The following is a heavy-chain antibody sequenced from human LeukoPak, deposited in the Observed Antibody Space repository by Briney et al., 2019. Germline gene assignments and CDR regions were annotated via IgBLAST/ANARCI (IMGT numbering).Heavy chain of an antibody. J-gene: IGHJ6*04. Sequence: PGGSLRLSCAASGFTFDDYAMHWVRQVPGKGPQWVSFISADGGGTYYADSVKGRFTISRDNSKNSLFLQMNSLRSEDSALYYCARDMQTVAGLSNYYYYAMAVWGERTTVTVSS. D-gene: IGHD6-13*01. CDR3: ARDMQTVAGLSNYYYYAMAV. CDR1: GFTFDDYA. V-gene: IGHV3-43*02. CDR2: ISADGGGT.